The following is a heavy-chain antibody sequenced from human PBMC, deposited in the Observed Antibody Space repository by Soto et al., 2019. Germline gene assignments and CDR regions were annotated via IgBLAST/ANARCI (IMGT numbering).Heavy chain of an antibody. V-gene: IGHV1-3*01. CDR3: TRDPGRSWFDP. CDR1: GYTFTTYT. CDR2: INPGNGDT. Sequence: ASVKVSCKASGYTFTTYTLQWLRQAPGQRLEWMGWINPGNGDTKYSQTFQGRVTITSDTSASTAYVELSSLGSEDTAVYYCTRDPGRSWFDPWGQGTLVTVSS. D-gene: IGHD3-10*01. J-gene: IGHJ5*02.